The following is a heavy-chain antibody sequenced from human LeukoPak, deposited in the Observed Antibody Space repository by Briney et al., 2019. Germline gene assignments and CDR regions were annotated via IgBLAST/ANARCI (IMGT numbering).Heavy chain of an antibody. CDR1: EFTFDDHA. J-gene: IGHJ5*02. Sequence: GSLRLSCAASEFTFDDHAMHWVRQAPGRSLEWISLIIWDGSSAYYADSVKGRFTISRDNAKNSLYLQMNSLRAEDTALYYCVRDKCSSTSCHDSPNWFDPWGQGTLVTVSS. D-gene: IGHD2-2*01. CDR2: IIWDGSSA. V-gene: IGHV3-43D*03. CDR3: VRDKCSSTSCHDSPNWFDP.